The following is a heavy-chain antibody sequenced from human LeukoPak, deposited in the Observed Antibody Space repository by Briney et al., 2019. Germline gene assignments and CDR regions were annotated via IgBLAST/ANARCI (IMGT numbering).Heavy chain of an antibody. CDR2: ITSSGSYI. D-gene: IGHD3-22*01. CDR3: ARHVVAVGFDY. Sequence: GGSLRLSCAASGFTLSSYTMNWVRQAPGKGLEWVSSITSSGSYIYYADSVMGRFTISRDNTNNSLYLQMNSLRAEDTAVYYCARHVVAVGFDYWGQGTLVTVSS. V-gene: IGHV3-21*01. J-gene: IGHJ4*02. CDR1: GFTLSSYT.